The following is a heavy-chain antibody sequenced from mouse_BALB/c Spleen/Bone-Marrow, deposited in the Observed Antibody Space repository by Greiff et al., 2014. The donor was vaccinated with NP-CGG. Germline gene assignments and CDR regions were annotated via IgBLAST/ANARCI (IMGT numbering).Heavy chain of an antibody. CDR2: IDPANGNT. CDR3: ARSHYYGSYAMDY. Sequence: EVKLMESGAELVKPGASVKLSCTASGFNIKDTYMHWVKQRPEQGLEWIGRIDPANGNTKYDPKFQGKATITADTSSNTAYLQLSSLTSEDTAVYYCARSHYYGSYAMDYWGQGTSVTVSS. CDR1: GFNIKDTY. J-gene: IGHJ4*01. D-gene: IGHD1-2*01. V-gene: IGHV14-3*02.